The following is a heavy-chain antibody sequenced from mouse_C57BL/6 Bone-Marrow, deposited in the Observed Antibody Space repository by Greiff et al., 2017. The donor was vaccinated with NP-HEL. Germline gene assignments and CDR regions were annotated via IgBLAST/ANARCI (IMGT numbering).Heavy chain of an antibody. CDR1: GFNIKDYY. Sequence: EVQLQQSGAELVKPGASVKLSCTASGFNIKDYYMHWVKQRTEQGLEWIGRIDPEDGETKYAAKFQGKATITADTSSNTAYLQLSSLTSEDTAVYYCARRMNGYWGQGTTLTVSS. CDR3: ARRMNGY. CDR2: IDPEDGET. V-gene: IGHV14-2*01. J-gene: IGHJ2*01.